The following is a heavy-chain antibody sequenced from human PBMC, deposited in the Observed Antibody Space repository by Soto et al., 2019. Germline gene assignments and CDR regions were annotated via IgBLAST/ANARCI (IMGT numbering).Heavy chain of an antibody. J-gene: IGHJ6*02. D-gene: IGHD1-7*01. Sequence: GSLRLSCEASGFSFSSYSMNWVRQAPGKGLEWVSFISGRGTTTYYAAPVKGRFTISRDDSKNTLYLQMNSLKTEDTAVYYCTTDRITGTTYYYYGMDVWGQGTTVTVSS. CDR2: ISGRGTTT. V-gene: IGHV3-15*01. CDR1: GFSFSSYS. CDR3: TTDRITGTTYYYYGMDV.